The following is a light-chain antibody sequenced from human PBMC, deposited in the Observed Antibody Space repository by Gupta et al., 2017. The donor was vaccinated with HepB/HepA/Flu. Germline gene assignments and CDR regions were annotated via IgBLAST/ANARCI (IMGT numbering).Light chain of an antibody. CDR1: QSISSY. Sequence: EIVLTQSPATLSLSPGERATLSCRASQSISSYLAWYQQRPGQAPRLLIYEASNRATGIPARFSGSGSGTDFTLTISSLEPEDFAVYYCQQRSNWPLTFGGGTXVEIK. V-gene: IGKV3-11*01. CDR3: QQRSNWPLT. CDR2: EAS. J-gene: IGKJ4*01.